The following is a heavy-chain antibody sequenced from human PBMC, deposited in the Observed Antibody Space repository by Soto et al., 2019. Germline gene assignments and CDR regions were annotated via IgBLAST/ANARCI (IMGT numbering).Heavy chain of an antibody. J-gene: IGHJ4*02. CDR1: EYTFTSYD. V-gene: IGHV1-8*01. CDR3: ARWGDIVLMVNDY. Sequence: QVQLVQSGAEVKKPGASVTVSCEASEYTFTSYDINWVRQATGQGLEWMGWMNPNTGNTGYAQKFQGRVTMTRNTSISTAYMELSSLRSEDTAVYYCARWGDIVLMVNDYWGQGTLVTVSS. CDR2: MNPNTGNT. D-gene: IGHD2-8*01.